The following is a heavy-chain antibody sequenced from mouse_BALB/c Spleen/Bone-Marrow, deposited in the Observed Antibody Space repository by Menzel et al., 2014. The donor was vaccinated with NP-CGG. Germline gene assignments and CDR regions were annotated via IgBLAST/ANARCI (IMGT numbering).Heavy chain of an antibody. D-gene: IGHD4-1*01. Sequence: EVQLQQSGPALVKPGASVQISCKASGYTFTAYNMHWVKQCHGKSLEWIGYIYPHNXXTGYNQKFKSKATLTVDNSSSTAYMELRSLTSXXXXXXXXXRLGRDYWGXGTTLTVSS. J-gene: IGHJ2*01. V-gene: IGHV1S29*02. CDR2: IYPHNXXT. CDR1: GYTFTAYN. CDR3: XRLGRDY.